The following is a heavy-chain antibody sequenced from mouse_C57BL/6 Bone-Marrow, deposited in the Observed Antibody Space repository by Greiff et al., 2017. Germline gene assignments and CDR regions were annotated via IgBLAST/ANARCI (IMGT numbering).Heavy chain of an antibody. J-gene: IGHJ1*03. D-gene: IGHD2-4*01. Sequence: QVQLLQPGAELVKPGASVKLSCKASGYTFTSYWMHWVKQRPGQGLEWIGMIHPNSGSTNYNEKFKSKAPLTVDKSSSTAYMQLSSLTSEDSAVYCCMGDYDGYFDVWGTGTTGTVSS. V-gene: IGHV1-64*01. CDR1: GYTFTSYW. CDR2: IHPNSGST. CDR3: MGDYDGYFDV.